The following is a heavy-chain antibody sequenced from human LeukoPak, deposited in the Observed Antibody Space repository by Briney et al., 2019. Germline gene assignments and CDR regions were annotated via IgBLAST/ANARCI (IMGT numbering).Heavy chain of an antibody. CDR2: IISILGIA. J-gene: IGHJ4*02. Sequence: SSVKVSCKASGGTFSSCTISWLRQAPGQGLEWMGRIISILGIANYAQKFQGRVTITADKSTSTAYMELSSLRSEDTAVYYCARARVNAEIVYWGQGTLVTVSS. CDR1: GGTFSSCT. D-gene: IGHD4-23*01. V-gene: IGHV1-69*02. CDR3: ARARVNAEIVY.